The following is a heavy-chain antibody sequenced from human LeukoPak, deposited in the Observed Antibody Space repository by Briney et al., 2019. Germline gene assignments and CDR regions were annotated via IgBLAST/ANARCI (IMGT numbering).Heavy chain of an antibody. D-gene: IGHD2-2*01. CDR2: IYPSGST. V-gene: IGHV4-4*07. J-gene: IGHJ3*02. Sequence: SETLSLTCSVSDGSISNYYWSWIRQPAGKGLEWIGRIYPSGSTNYKPSLKSRVTMSIDKSNNQFSLKLSSVTAADTAVYYCAREREGIVIVPPARGAFDIWGQGTMVTVSS. CDR3: AREREGIVIVPPARGAFDI. CDR1: DGSISNYY.